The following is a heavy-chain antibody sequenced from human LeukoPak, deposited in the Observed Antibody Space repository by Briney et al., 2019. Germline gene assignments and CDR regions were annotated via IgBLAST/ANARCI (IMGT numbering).Heavy chain of an antibody. CDR1: GFSFRDYE. Sequence: GGSLRLSCAASGFSFRDYEMNWVRQAPGKGLEWVSYISSSDNTIHYADSVKGRFTISRDNAKNSLYLEMNSLRDEDTAVYYCARVHRGYSYGRLDYWGQGTLVTVSS. V-gene: IGHV3-48*03. J-gene: IGHJ4*02. D-gene: IGHD5-18*01. CDR3: ARVHRGYSYGRLDY. CDR2: ISSSDNTI.